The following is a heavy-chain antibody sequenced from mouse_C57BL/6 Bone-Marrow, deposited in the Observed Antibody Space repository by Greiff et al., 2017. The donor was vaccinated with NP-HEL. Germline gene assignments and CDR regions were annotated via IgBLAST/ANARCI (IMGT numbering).Heavy chain of an antibody. Sequence: VQLQQSGPVLVKPGASVKMSCKASGYTFTDYHMNWVKQSHGKSLEWIGVINPYNGGTSYNQKFKGKATLTVDKSSSTAYMELNSLTSEDSAVYYCARGGLLLWYAMDYWGQGTSVTVSS. D-gene: IGHD2-1*01. CDR1: GYTFTDYH. CDR2: INPYNGGT. V-gene: IGHV1-19*01. J-gene: IGHJ4*01. CDR3: ARGGLLLWYAMDY.